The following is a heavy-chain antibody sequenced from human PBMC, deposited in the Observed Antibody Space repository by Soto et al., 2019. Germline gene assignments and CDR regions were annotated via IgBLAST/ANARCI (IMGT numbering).Heavy chain of an antibody. CDR3: GAATIGAYHHPHIASGYYYGMDV. Sequence: PGGSLRLSCAGSGFTFSSYEMNWVRQAPGKGLEWVSVISGSDDKTYYADSVKGRFTISRDISKNTLYLQMNSLRAEDTAVYYCGAATIGAYHHPHIASGYYYGMDVWGQGTTVTVSS. V-gene: IGHV3-23*01. D-gene: IGHD2-15*01. J-gene: IGHJ6*02. CDR1: GFTFSSYE. CDR2: ISGSDDKT.